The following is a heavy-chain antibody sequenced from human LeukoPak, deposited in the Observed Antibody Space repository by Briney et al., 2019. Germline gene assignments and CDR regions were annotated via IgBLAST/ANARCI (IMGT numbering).Heavy chain of an antibody. V-gene: IGHV1-18*01. CDR2: ISAYNGNT. Sequence: ASVEVSCKASGYTFTSYGISWVRQAPGQGLEWMGWISAYNGNTNYAQKLQGRVTMTTDTSTSTAYMELRSLRSDDTAVYYCARVWVGATLFDYWGQGTLVTVSS. J-gene: IGHJ4*02. D-gene: IGHD1-26*01. CDR3: ARVWVGATLFDY. CDR1: GYTFTSYG.